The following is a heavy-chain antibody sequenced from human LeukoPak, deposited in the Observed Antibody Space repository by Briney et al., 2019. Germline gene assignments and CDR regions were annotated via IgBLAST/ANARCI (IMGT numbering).Heavy chain of an antibody. CDR2: INPNNGGT. Sequence: ASVKVSCKASGYTFTGYYMHWVRQAPGQGLEWMGWINPNNGGTNYAQEFQGRVTMTRDTSISTAYMELSRLTSDDTAAYYCARGRGTTSSKFDYWGQGTLVTVSS. J-gene: IGHJ4*02. D-gene: IGHD2-2*01. CDR3: ARGRGTTSSKFDY. V-gene: IGHV1-2*02. CDR1: GYTFTGYY.